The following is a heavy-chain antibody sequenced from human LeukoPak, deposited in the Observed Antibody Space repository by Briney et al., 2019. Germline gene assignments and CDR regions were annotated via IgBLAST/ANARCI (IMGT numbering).Heavy chain of an antibody. CDR1: GFTFNVYY. D-gene: IGHD4-17*01. J-gene: IGHJ4*02. CDR2: ISSSGGIM. Sequence: PGGSLRLSCAASGFTFNVYYMSWIRQAPGKGLEWVSYISSSGGIMKCADSVKGRFTISRDNAKNSLYLQMNSLRAEDTAVYYCARDKSYGDSSDYWGQGTLVTVSS. CDR3: ARDKSYGDSSDY. V-gene: IGHV3-11*04.